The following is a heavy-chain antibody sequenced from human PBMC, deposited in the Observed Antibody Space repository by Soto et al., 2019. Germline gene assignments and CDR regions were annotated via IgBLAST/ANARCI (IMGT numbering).Heavy chain of an antibody. CDR1: GFTFTHYW. CDR3: ARNRGWERLDC. D-gene: IGHD6-19*01. V-gene: IGHV3-7*01. CDR2: MNIDGKED. Sequence: EVQLVESGGALVQPGGSLRLSCATSGFTFTHYWMNWVRQAPGKGLEWVANMNIDGKEDYYGDSVTGRFTISSDNAKDSLYIQLVSLRDEDMAVYYCARNRGWERLDCCGQGTLVTVSP. J-gene: IGHJ4*02.